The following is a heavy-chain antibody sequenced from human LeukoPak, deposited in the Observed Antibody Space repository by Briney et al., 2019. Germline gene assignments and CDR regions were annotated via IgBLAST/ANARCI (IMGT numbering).Heavy chain of an antibody. CDR3: ARQLNYYDRGGYSRDRFFDL. J-gene: IGHJ2*01. V-gene: IGHV5-51*01. D-gene: IGHD3-22*01. CDR2: IYPRDSRT. CDR1: RYTFTNYW. Sequence: GESLKISCKGSRYTFTNYWIGWVRQMPGKGLEWMGIIYPRDSRTKYSPSFRGQVTISADKSINTAYLQWNSLKASDTAMYYCARQLNYYDRGGYSRDRFFDLWGRGTLVTVSS.